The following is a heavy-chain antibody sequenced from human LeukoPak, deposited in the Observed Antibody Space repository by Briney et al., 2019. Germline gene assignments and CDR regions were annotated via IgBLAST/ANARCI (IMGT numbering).Heavy chain of an antibody. J-gene: IGHJ4*02. D-gene: IGHD5-12*01. CDR1: GFTFSSYA. Sequence: GGSLRLSCAASGFTFSSYAMSWVRQAPGKGLEWVSAISRSGDSTFSADSVKGRFTISRDNSKNTLSLQMNSLRAEDTAVYYCAKCGLLQDVVATWDWGQGTLVTVSS. V-gene: IGHV3-23*01. CDR2: ISRSGDST. CDR3: AKCGLLQDVVATWD.